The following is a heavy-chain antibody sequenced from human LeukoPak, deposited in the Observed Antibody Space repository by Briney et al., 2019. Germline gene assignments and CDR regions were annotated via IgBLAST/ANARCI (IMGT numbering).Heavy chain of an antibody. CDR1: GYSIRSGSY. D-gene: IGHD3-10*01. V-gene: IGHV4-38-2*01. Sequence: PSETLSLTCDVSGYSIRSGSYWGWIRQPPGKGLEWIGSIYYSGSTYYNPSLKSRVTISVDTSKNQFSLKLSSVTAADTAVYYCARHVGIGSYFDYWVQGTLVTVSS. J-gene: IGHJ4*02. CDR2: IYYSGST. CDR3: ARHVGIGSYFDY.